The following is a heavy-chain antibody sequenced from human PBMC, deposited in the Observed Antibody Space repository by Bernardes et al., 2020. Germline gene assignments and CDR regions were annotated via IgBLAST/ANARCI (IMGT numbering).Heavy chain of an antibody. CDR1: GFTVSSNY. CDR2: IYAGDRT. Sequence: GSLRLSCAASGFTVSSNYMSWVRQAPGKGLEWVSVIYAGDRTYYADSVKGRFTISRDNSKNTLYLQMNSLRAEDTAVYYCARQSAFRIYWGQGTLVTVSS. D-gene: IGHD2-15*01. V-gene: IGHV3-53*01. CDR3: ARQSAFRIY. J-gene: IGHJ4*02.